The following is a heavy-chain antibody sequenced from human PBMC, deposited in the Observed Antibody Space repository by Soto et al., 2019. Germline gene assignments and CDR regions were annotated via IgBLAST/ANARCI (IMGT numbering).Heavy chain of an antibody. Sequence: GGSLRLSCAASGFTFSDYYMSWIRQAPGKGLEWVSYISSSGSTIYYADSVKGRFTISRDNAKNSLYLQMNSLRAEDTAVYYCARAVPKVVPAPDYWGQGTLVTVSS. CDR3: ARAVPKVVPAPDY. CDR2: ISSSGSTI. CDR1: GFTFSDYY. D-gene: IGHD2-2*01. J-gene: IGHJ4*02. V-gene: IGHV3-11*01.